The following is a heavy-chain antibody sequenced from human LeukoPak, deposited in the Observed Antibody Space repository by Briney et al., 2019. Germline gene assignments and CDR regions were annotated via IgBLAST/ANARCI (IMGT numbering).Heavy chain of an antibody. Sequence: SETLSLTCAVYGGSFSGYYWSWIRQPPGKGLEWIGEINHSGSTNYNPSLKSRLTISVDTSKNPFSLKLSSVTAADTAVYYCARASLWFGESIWFDPWGQGTLVTVSS. CDR1: GGSFSGYY. CDR2: INHSGST. D-gene: IGHD3-10*01. CDR3: ARASLWFGESIWFDP. V-gene: IGHV4-34*01. J-gene: IGHJ5*02.